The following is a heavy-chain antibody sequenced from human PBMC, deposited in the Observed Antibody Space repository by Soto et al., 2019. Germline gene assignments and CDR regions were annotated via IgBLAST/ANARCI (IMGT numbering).Heavy chain of an antibody. Sequence: GGSLRLSCAASGFTFDSYSVSWVRQTPGKGLEWVSHISSGSYYVYYADSVKGRFTVSRDDAKNSLFLQMDSLGDDDTGVYYYVRESSFRTLWGQGTQVTVSS. CDR1: GFTFDSYS. CDR3: VRESSFRTL. V-gene: IGHV3-21*01. CDR2: ISSGSYYV. J-gene: IGHJ4*01. D-gene: IGHD2-21*01.